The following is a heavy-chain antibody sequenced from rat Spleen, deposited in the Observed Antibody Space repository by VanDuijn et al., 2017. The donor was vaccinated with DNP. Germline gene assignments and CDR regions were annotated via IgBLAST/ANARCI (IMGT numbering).Heavy chain of an antibody. CDR3: SRAALRASYY. V-gene: IGHV5S13*01. Sequence: EVQLVESGGGLVQPGRSLKFSCAASGFTFSDYDMAWVRQAPTKGLEWVSSIISTGVVTYYRDSVKGRFTVSRDNRKNILYLKMDSLRSEDTATYYCSRAALRASYYWRQGVLVTV. CDR1: GFTFSDYD. CDR2: IISTGVVT. D-gene: IGHD4-1*01. J-gene: IGHJ2*01.